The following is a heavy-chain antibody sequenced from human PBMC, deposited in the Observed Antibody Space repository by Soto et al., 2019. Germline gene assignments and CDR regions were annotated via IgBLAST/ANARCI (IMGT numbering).Heavy chain of an antibody. CDR3: ARLPYRRTYYYDSSGYPDAFDI. Sequence: EASVKVSCKASGYTFTSYGISWVRQAPGQGLEWMGWISAYNGNTNYAQKLQGRVTMTTDTSTSTAYMELRSLRSDDTAVYYCARLPYRRTYYYDSSGYPDAFDIWGQGTMVTVSS. J-gene: IGHJ3*02. V-gene: IGHV1-18*01. CDR2: ISAYNGNT. D-gene: IGHD3-22*01. CDR1: GYTFTSYG.